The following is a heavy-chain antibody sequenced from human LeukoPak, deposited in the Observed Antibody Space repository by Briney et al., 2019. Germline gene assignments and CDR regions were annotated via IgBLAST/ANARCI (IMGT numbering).Heavy chain of an antibody. D-gene: IGHD6-13*01. CDR1: GFTFSSYW. Sequence: GGSLRLSCAASGFTFSSYWMHWVRQAPGKGLVWVSRINSDGSSTSYADSAKGRFTISRDNAKNTLYLQMNSLRAEDTAVYYCARDRKQQLTLDVWGKGTTVTVSS. V-gene: IGHV3-74*01. CDR3: ARDRKQQLTLDV. CDR2: INSDGSST. J-gene: IGHJ6*04.